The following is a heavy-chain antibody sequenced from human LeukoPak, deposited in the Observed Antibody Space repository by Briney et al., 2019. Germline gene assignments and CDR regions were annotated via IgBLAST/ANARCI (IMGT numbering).Heavy chain of an antibody. CDR1: GFTFSSYA. CDR3: ARDSGRVVDDPYGMDV. V-gene: IGHV3-23*01. J-gene: IGHJ6*02. Sequence: GGSLRLSCAASGFTFSSYAMSWVRQAPGKGLEWVSAISGSGGSTYYADSVKGRFTISRDNSKNTLYLQMNSLRAEDTAVYYCARDSGRVVDDPYGMDVWGQGTTVTVSS. CDR2: ISGSGGST. D-gene: IGHD2-2*01.